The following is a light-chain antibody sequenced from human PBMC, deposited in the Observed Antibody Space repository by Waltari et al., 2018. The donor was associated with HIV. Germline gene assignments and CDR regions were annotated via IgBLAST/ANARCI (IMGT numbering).Light chain of an antibody. CDR1: SSDVRTYNS. J-gene: IGLJ2*01. CDR2: DVT. Sequence: QSALTQPASVSGSPGQSITISCTGTSSDVRTYNSVSWYQQHPGKVPKLVIFDVTKRPSGVSDRFSGSKSGNTASLTISGLQAEDEADYYCCTYAVIVVFGGGTKLTVL. CDR3: CTYAVIVV. V-gene: IGLV2-23*02.